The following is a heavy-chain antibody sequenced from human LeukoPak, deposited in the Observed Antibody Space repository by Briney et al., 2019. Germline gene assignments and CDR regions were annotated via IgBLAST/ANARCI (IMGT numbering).Heavy chain of an antibody. CDR3: ARATQQDSSSWSDY. D-gene: IGHD6-13*01. J-gene: IGHJ4*02. CDR2: MNPNSGNT. Sequence: APVKVSCKASGYTFTSYDINWVRQATGQGLEWMGWMNPNSGNTGYAQKFQGRVTMTRNTSISTAYMELSSLRSEDTAVYYCARATQQDSSSWSDYWGQGTLVTVSS. CDR1: GYTFTSYD. V-gene: IGHV1-8*01.